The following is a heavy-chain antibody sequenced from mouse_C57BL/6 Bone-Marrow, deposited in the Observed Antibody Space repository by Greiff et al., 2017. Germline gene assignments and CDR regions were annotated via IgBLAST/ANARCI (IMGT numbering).Heavy chain of an antibody. CDR3: ARSSIYYGNYAWFAY. Sequence: EVQLQESGPGLVKPSQSLSLTCSVTGYSITSGYYWNWIRQFPGNKLEWMGYISYDGSNNYNPSLKNRISITRDTAKNQFFLKLNSVTTEDTATYYCARSSIYYGNYAWFAYWGQGTLVTVSA. CDR1: GYSITSGYY. V-gene: IGHV3-6*01. J-gene: IGHJ3*01. D-gene: IGHD2-1*01. CDR2: ISYDGSN.